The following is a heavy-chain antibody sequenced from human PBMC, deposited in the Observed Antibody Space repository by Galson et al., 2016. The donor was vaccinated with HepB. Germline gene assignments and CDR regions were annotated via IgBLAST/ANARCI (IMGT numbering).Heavy chain of an antibody. J-gene: IGHJ1*01. V-gene: IGHV3-48*03. D-gene: IGHD4-11*01. CDR1: GFKFSFYE. CDR2: ISNSGAAI. Sequence: SLRLSCAASGFKFSFYEMNWVRQAPGKGPEWVSYISNSGAAIYYADSVKGRFTISRDNAKSSLFLHMDSLRVEDTAVYYCARTRDDYGAYYPTVYFQHWGQGTLVSVSS. CDR3: ARTRDDYGAYYPTVYFQH.